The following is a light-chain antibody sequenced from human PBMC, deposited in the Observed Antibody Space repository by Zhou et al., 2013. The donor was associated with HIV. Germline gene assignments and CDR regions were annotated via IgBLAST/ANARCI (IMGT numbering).Light chain of an antibody. CDR2: AAS. Sequence: DIQMTQSPSSLSASVGDKVSITCRASQDINNYLAWYQQRPGRAPHLLIYAASTLQTGVSSRFSGSGSGMEFTLTITSLQPDDVATYYCQQYNSYSLTFGPGTKVDIK. J-gene: IGKJ3*01. V-gene: IGKV1-27*01. CDR3: QQYNSYSLT. CDR1: QDINNY.